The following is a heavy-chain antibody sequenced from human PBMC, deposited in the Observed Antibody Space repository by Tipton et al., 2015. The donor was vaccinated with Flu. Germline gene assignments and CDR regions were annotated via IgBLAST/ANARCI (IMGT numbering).Heavy chain of an antibody. CDR3: ATTTYYYGSGSHDY. CDR1: GYSISSRYY. CDR2: VYHGGTT. J-gene: IGHJ4*02. V-gene: IGHV4-38-2*02. Sequence: TLSLTYTVSGYSISSRYYWGWIRQPPGKGLEWIGCVYHGGTTYYNPSLKSRVAISLDTFKNQFSLKLTSVTAADTAVYYCATTTYYYGSGSHDYWGQGTLVTVSS. D-gene: IGHD3-10*01.